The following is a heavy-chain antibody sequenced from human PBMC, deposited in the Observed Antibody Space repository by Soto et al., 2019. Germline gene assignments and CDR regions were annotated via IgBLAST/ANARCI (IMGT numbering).Heavy chain of an antibody. V-gene: IGHV4-59*01. CDR1: GGSINSYY. D-gene: IGHD3-22*01. J-gene: IGHJ5*02. Sequence: SETLSLTCTVSGGSINSYYWSWIRQPPGKGLEWIGYIYYSGSTNYNPSLKSRNTITVDTSKNQFSLKLSSVTTADTAVYYCAREIDDSSGYPHWFDPWGQGTLVTVSS. CDR3: AREIDDSSGYPHWFDP. CDR2: IYYSGST.